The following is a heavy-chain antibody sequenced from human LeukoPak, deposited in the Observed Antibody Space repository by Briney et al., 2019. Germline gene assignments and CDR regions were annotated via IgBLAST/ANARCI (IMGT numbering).Heavy chain of an antibody. CDR2: MNHGGST. Sequence: SETLSLTRAVYGGSFSTYYWSWIRQPPGKGLEWIGEMNHGGSTNYNPSLKNRVTISVDTSKKWFSLKLNSVTAADTAVYYCACAIPPGGYDFWGQGTLVTVSS. CDR3: ACAIPPGGYDF. CDR1: GGSFSTYY. D-gene: IGHD5-12*01. V-gene: IGHV4-34*01. J-gene: IGHJ4*02.